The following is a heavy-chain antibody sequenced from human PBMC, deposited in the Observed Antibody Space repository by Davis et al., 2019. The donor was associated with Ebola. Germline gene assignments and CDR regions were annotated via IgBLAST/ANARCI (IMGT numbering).Heavy chain of an antibody. CDR3: ARQESLYGWSDY. Sequence: PGGSLRLSCKGSGYGFAAYWIAWVRQTPGKGLEWMGIIYAGDSDSRYSPSFEGQVTISVDRSITTAYLQWRSLRASDTAVYYCARQESLYGWSDYWGQGTLVTVSS. V-gene: IGHV5-51*01. D-gene: IGHD3-10*01. CDR1: GYGFAAYW. J-gene: IGHJ4*02. CDR2: IYAGDSDS.